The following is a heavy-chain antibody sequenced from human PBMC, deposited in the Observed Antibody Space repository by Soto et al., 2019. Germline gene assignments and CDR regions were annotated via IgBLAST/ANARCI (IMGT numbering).Heavy chain of an antibody. CDR2: INPKSGGT. V-gene: IGHV1-2*04. J-gene: IGHJ6*02. Sequence: ASVKVSCKASGYSFTDYHIHWVRQAPGQGLEWLGRINPKSGGTSTAQKFQGWVTMTRDRSISTVYMELTRLRSDDTAVYFCSRGHSTDCSNGVCSFFYNHEMDVWGQGTTVTVSS. CDR3: SRGHSTDCSNGVCSFFYNHEMDV. D-gene: IGHD2-8*01. CDR1: GYSFTDYH.